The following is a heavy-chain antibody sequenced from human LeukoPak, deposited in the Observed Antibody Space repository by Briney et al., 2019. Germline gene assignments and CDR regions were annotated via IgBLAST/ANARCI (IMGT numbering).Heavy chain of an antibody. D-gene: IGHD3-22*01. CDR2: ICYSGTT. V-gene: IGHV4-59*01. CDR3: ARASRYYYDRSGSYTFYFDY. J-gene: IGHJ4*02. Sequence: SETLSLTCTVSGGSISIYYWSWIRQSPGKGLEWIGNICYSGTTNYNPSLKSRVSISVDTSKTQFSLRLSSVTAADTAVYYCARASRYYYDRSGSYTFYFDYWGQGTLLTVSS. CDR1: GGSISIYY.